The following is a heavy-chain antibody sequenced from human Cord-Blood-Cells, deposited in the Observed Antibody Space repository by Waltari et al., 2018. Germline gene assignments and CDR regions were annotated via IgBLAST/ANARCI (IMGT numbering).Heavy chain of an antibody. V-gene: IGHV3-74*01. Sequence: EVQLVESGGGLVQPGGSLRLSCAASGFTFSSYCMHWVRQAPGKGLVWVSRINSDWRSTRYADSVKGRFTISRDLSKNTLYLQMNSLSVDDRAVYYGASSPAFDIWGQGTMVTVSS. J-gene: IGHJ3*02. CDR1: GFTFSSYC. CDR2: INSDWRST. CDR3: ASSPAFDI.